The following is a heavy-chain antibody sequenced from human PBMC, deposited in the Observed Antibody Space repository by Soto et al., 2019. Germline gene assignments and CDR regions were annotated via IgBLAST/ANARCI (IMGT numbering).Heavy chain of an antibody. J-gene: IGHJ6*03. D-gene: IGHD2-2*01. CDR2: INAGNGNT. V-gene: IGHV1-3*01. Sequence: ASVKVSCKASGYTFTSYAMHWVHQAPGQRLEWMGWINAGNGNTKYSQKFQGRVTITRGTSASTAYMELSSLRSEDTAVYYCARVVEYCSSTSCYGGGYYYYMDVWGKGTTVTVSS. CDR3: ARVVEYCSSTSCYGGGYYYYMDV. CDR1: GYTFTSYA.